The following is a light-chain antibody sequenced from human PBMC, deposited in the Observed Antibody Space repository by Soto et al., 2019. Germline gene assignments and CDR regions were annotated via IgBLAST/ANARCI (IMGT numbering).Light chain of an antibody. Sequence: QSALTQPASVSGSLGQSITISCTGTSSDIGGYKYVSWYQQHPGKAPKLIIYDVSNRPSGVSNRFSGSKSGNTASLTISGLQAEDEADYYCSSYTGSSTWVFGGGTKLTVL. J-gene: IGLJ3*02. V-gene: IGLV2-14*01. CDR2: DVS. CDR3: SSYTGSSTWV. CDR1: SSDIGGYKY.